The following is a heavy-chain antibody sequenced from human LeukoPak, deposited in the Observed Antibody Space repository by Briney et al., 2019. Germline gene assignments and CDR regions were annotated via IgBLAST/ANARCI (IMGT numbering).Heavy chain of an antibody. CDR3: ARDQRSSSWYPDY. Sequence: PGGSLRLSCAASGFTFSSYSMTWVRQAPGKVLEWVSSISSSSSYIYYADSVKGRFTISRDNAKNSLYLQMNSLRAEDTAVYYCARDQRSSSWYPDYWGQGTLVTVSS. CDR1: GFTFSSYS. V-gene: IGHV3-21*01. D-gene: IGHD6-13*01. J-gene: IGHJ4*02. CDR2: ISSSSSYI.